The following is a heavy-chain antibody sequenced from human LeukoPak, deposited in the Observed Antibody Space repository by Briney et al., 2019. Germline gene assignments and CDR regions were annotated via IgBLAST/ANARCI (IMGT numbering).Heavy chain of an antibody. CDR2: ISYDGSNK. CDR3: AKDGHHSSGWYDFDY. V-gene: IGHV3-30*18. J-gene: IGHJ4*02. Sequence: PGGSLRLSCAASGFTFSSYGMHWVRQAPGKGLEWVAVISYDGSNKYYADSVKGRFTISRDNSKNTLYLQMNSLRAEDTAVYYCAKDGHHSSGWYDFDYWGQGTLVTVSS. D-gene: IGHD6-19*01. CDR1: GFTFSSYG.